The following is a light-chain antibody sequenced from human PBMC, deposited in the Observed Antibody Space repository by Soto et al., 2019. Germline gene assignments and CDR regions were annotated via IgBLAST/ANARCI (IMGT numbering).Light chain of an antibody. V-gene: IGLV2-23*02. CDR2: EVT. Sequence: QSVLTQPASVSGSPGQSITISCTGTTSALGIYNLVSWYQQHPGKVPKVIIYEVTKRPSGISDRFSGSKSGNTASLTISGLQAEDEADYYCCSYAGTTTFVLFGGGTKVTVL. CDR1: TSALGIYNL. J-gene: IGLJ3*02. CDR3: CSYAGTTTFVL.